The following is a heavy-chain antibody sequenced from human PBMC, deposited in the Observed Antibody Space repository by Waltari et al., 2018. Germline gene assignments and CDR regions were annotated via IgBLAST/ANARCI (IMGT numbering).Heavy chain of an antibody. V-gene: IGHV4-61*02. CDR3: ARVQYRTEPSSGLYYFDY. Sequence: QVQLQESGPGLVKPSQTLSLTCTVSGGSISSGSYYWSWIRQPAGKGLEWIGHLYTSGSTNYNPSRKSRVTIAVDTSKNQFSLKLSSVTAADTALYFCARVQYRTEPSSGLYYFDYWGQGTLVTVSS. D-gene: IGHD3-16*02. CDR1: GGSISSGSYY. J-gene: IGHJ4*02. CDR2: LYTSGST.